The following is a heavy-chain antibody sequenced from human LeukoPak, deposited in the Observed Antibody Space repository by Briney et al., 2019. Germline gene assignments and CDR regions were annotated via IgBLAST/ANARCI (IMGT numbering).Heavy chain of an antibody. J-gene: IGHJ4*02. D-gene: IGHD6-19*01. V-gene: IGHV1-69*13. CDR2: IIPIFGTA. Sequence: SVKVSCKASGGTFSSYAISWVRQAPGQGLEWMGGIIPIFGTANYAQKFQGRATITADESTSTAYMELSSLRSEDTAVYYCARESPPYSSQRTGGIDYWGQGTLVTVSS. CDR3: ARESPPYSSQRTGGIDY. CDR1: GGTFSSYA.